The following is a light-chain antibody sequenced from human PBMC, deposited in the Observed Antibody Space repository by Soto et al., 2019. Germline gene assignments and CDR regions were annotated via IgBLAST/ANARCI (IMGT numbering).Light chain of an antibody. CDR2: GAS. CDR1: QSISFY. V-gene: IGKV1-39*01. CDR3: QQSFSTLT. J-gene: IGKJ4*01. Sequence: DIQVTQSPSSLSASVGDRITITCRTSQSISFYLNWYQQKPGKAPRLLIHGASNLQTGVPSRFSGGGSGTDFTLTISSLQPDDFATYYCQQSFSTLTFGGGTKVEIK.